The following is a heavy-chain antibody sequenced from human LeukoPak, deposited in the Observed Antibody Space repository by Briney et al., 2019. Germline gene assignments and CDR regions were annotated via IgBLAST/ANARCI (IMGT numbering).Heavy chain of an antibody. V-gene: IGHV4-59*08. Sequence: PSETLSLTCTVSGGSISSYYWSWIRQPPGKGLEWIGYIYYSASTTYNPSLNSRVTISVDTSKNQFTLKLSSVTAADTAVYYCASQRGLWYFDYWGQGTLVTVSS. CDR3: ASQRGLWYFDY. CDR2: IYYSAST. CDR1: GGSISSYY. D-gene: IGHD3-10*01. J-gene: IGHJ4*02.